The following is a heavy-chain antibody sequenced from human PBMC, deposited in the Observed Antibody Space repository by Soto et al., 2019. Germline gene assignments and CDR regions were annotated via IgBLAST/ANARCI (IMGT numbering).Heavy chain of an antibody. V-gene: IGHV3-23*01. CDR1: GFTFSSCA. Sequence: EVQLLESGGGLVQPGGSLRLSCAASGFTFSSCAMGWVRQAPGKGLEWVSGISGNGGSTYYADSVKGRFTISRDTSKNTLYLQMDSLGAEGTAVYYCAKVVGDGNDYYDSWGQGTLVTVSS. CDR2: ISGNGGST. D-gene: IGHD3-22*01. J-gene: IGHJ4*02. CDR3: AKVVGDGNDYYDS.